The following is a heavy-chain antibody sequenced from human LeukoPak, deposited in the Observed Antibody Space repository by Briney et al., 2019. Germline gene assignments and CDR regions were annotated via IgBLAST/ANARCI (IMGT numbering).Heavy chain of an antibody. CDR3: ARVFFYYDSSGSRWFDP. CDR1: GYTFTSYY. J-gene: IGHJ5*02. D-gene: IGHD3-22*01. CDR2: INPSGGST. Sequence: GASVKVSCKASGYTFTSYYMHWVRQAPGQGLEWMGIINPSGGSTSYAQKFQGRVTMTRDMSTSTDYMELSSLRSEDTAVYYCARVFFYYDSSGSRWFDPWGQGTLVTVSS. V-gene: IGHV1-46*01.